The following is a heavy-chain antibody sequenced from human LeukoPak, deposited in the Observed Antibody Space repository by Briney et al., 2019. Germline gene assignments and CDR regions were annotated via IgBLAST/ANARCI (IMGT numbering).Heavy chain of an antibody. CDR3: ARGGNSGVYYYYYMDV. CDR2: IIPIFGTA. Sequence: ASVKVSCKASGGTFSSYAISWVRQAPGQGLEWMGGIIPIFGTANYAQKFQGRVTITADKSTSTAYMELSSLRSEDTAVYYCARGGNSGVYYYYYMDVWGKGTTVTVSS. V-gene: IGHV1-69*06. CDR1: GGTFSSYA. D-gene: IGHD4-23*01. J-gene: IGHJ6*03.